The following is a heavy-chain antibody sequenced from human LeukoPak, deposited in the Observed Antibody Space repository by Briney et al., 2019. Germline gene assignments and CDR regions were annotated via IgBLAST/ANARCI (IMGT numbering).Heavy chain of an antibody. D-gene: IGHD5-24*01. CDR1: GGSISSYY. CDR2: IYTSGST. Sequence: SETLSLTCTVSGGSISSYYWSWIRQPAGKGLEWIGSIYTSGSTNYNPSLKSRVTMSVDTSKNQFSLKLSSVTAADTAGYYCARIKMATMGMDVWGKGTTVTVSS. CDR3: ARIKMATMGMDV. J-gene: IGHJ6*04. V-gene: IGHV4-4*07.